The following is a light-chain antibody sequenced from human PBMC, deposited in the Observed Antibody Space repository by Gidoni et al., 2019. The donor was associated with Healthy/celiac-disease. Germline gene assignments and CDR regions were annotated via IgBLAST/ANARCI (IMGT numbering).Light chain of an antibody. V-gene: IGLV1-47*01. Sequence: SVLTHPPSASGTPWQRVTISCSGSSSNIGSNYVYWYQLLPGTAPKLLIYRNNQRPSGVPDRFSGSKSGTSASLAISGLRSEDEADDYCAAWDDSLSGRVFGGGTKLTVL. J-gene: IGLJ3*02. CDR1: SSNIGSNY. CDR2: RNN. CDR3: AAWDDSLSGRV.